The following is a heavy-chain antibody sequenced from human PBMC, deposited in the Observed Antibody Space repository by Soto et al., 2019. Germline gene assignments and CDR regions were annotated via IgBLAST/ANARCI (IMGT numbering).Heavy chain of an antibody. CDR3: ARGLAVAATHYYYYYYGMDV. CDR1: GGTFSSYA. V-gene: IGHV1-69*01. D-gene: IGHD6-19*01. J-gene: IGHJ6*02. CDR2: IIPIFGTA. Sequence: QVQLVQSGAEVKKPGSSVKVSCKASGGTFSSYAISWVRQAPGQGLEWMGGIIPIFGTANYAQKFQGRVTITADESTSTAYMERSSLRSEDTAVYYCARGLAVAATHYYYYYYGMDVWGQGTTVTVSS.